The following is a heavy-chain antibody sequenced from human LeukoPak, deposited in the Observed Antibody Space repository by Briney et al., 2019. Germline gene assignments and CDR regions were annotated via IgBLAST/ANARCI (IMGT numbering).Heavy chain of an antibody. CDR2: ISSSSSTI. CDR3: ARDPSSVFREARTMTDIDY. CDR1: GFTFSTYT. J-gene: IGHJ4*02. Sequence: GGSLGLSCEASGFTFSTYTMTWVRQAPGKGLEWVSYISSSSSTIHYADSVKGRFTISRDNAKNSLYLQMNSLRAEDTAVYYCARDPSSVFREARTMTDIDYRGQGTLVTVSS. D-gene: IGHD3-22*01. V-gene: IGHV3-48*01.